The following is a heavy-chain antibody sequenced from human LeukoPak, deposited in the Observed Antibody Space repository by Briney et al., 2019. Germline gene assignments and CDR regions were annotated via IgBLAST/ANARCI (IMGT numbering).Heavy chain of an antibody. CDR1: GYTFTSYG. V-gene: IGHV1-2*06. J-gene: IGHJ4*02. Sequence: ASVKVSCKASGYTFTSYGISWVRQAPGQGLEWMGRINPNSGGTNYAQKFQGRVTMTRDTSISTAYMELSRLRSDDTAVYYCARRSSGWYIDYWGQGTLATVSS. CDR3: ARRSSGWYIDY. D-gene: IGHD6-19*01. CDR2: INPNSGGT.